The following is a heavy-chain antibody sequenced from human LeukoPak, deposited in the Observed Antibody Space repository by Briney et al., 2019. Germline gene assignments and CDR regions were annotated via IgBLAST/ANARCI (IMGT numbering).Heavy chain of an antibody. Sequence: SQTLSLTCAISGDSVSSNSVTWNWIRQSPSRGLEWLGRTYYRSTWYNDYAVSVRGRIAVNPDTSKNQFSLHLNSVTPEDTAVYYCARRLTQYDCFDPWGQGILVTVSS. CDR1: GDSVSSNSVT. CDR2: TYYRSTWYN. V-gene: IGHV6-1*01. D-gene: IGHD2-2*01. CDR3: ARRLTQYDCFDP. J-gene: IGHJ5*02.